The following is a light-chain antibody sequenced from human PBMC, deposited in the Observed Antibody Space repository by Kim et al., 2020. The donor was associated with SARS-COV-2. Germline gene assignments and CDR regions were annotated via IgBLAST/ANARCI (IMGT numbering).Light chain of an antibody. V-gene: IGLV3-1*01. CDR2: QDS. Sequence: SYELTQPPSVSVSPGQTASITCSGDKLGDKYACWYQQKPGQSPVLVIYQDSKRPSGIPERFSGSNSGNTATLTISGTQAMDEADYYCRAWDSSHYVFGTGTKVTVL. J-gene: IGLJ1*01. CDR3: RAWDSSHYV. CDR1: KLGDKY.